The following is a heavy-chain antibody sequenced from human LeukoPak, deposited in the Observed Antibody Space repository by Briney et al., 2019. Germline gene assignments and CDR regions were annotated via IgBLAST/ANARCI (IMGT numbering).Heavy chain of an antibody. D-gene: IGHD1-26*01. CDR1: GFTVSSNY. CDR2: IANDGRT. V-gene: IGHV3-53*01. Sequence: GGSLRLSSAASGFTVSSNYMSWVRQAPGKGLECVSVIANDGRTYYANSVKGRFTISRDISKNMVYLQMNSLRADDTAVYYCARDDTSGSYYEFGYWGQGTLVTVSS. CDR3: ARDDTSGSYYEFGY. J-gene: IGHJ4*02.